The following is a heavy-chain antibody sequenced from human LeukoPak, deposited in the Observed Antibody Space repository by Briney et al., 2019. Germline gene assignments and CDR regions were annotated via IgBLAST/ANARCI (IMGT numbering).Heavy chain of an antibody. CDR3: ARDVSSMFPNWFDP. D-gene: IGHD6-6*01. J-gene: IGHJ5*02. Sequence: PSQTLSLTCSVSGDSISSRTYYWTWIRQHPEKGLEWIGYIWNSGSTNYIPALKSRVTISVDTSKNQFSLKLTSVTAADTAIYYCARDVSSMFPNWFDPWGQGILVIVSS. CDR1: GDSISSRTYY. CDR2: IWNSGST. V-gene: IGHV4-31*03.